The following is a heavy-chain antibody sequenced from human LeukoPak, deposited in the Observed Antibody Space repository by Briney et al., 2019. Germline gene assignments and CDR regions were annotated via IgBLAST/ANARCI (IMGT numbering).Heavy chain of an antibody. V-gene: IGHV4-59*08. CDR3: ARHESSWYLYNWFDP. D-gene: IGHD3-22*01. CDR1: GGSISGYY. Sequence: SETLSLTCTVAGGSISGYYWNWIQQSPGKGLEWIGYVNYSGTTKYNPSLESRVTMSVDTSQNQFSLKLSSVTAADTAVYYCARHESSWYLYNWFDPWGQGTQVTVSS. CDR2: VNYSGTT. J-gene: IGHJ5*02.